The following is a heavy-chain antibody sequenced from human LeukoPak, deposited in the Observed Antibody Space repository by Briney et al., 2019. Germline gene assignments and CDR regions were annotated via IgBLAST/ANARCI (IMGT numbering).Heavy chain of an antibody. V-gene: IGHV1-46*01. J-gene: IGHJ4*02. CDR1: GYTFTGYY. Sequence: ASVKVSCKASGYTFTGYYMHWVRQAPGQGLEWMGLINPSTGTTTYAQKFQGRVTMTRDTSTSTVYMELNSLISDDTALYYCARDTVTTSYWGQGTLVTVSS. D-gene: IGHD4-17*01. CDR3: ARDTVTTSY. CDR2: INPSTGTT.